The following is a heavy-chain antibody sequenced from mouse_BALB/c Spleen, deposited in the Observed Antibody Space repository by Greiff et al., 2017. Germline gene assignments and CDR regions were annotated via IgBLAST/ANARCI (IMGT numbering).Heavy chain of an antibody. J-gene: IGHJ4*01. D-gene: IGHD2-4*01. V-gene: IGHV5-9*03. Sequence: EVQLVESGGGLVKPGGSLKLSCAASGFTFSSYTMSWVRQTPEKRLEWVATISSGGGNTYYPDSVKGRFTISRDNAKNNLYLQMSSLRSEDTALYYCARYDYENYAMDYWGQGTSVTVSS. CDR1: GFTFSSYT. CDR2: ISSGGGNT. CDR3: ARYDYENYAMDY.